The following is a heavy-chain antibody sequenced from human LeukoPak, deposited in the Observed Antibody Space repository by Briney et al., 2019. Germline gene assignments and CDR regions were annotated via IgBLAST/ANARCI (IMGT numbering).Heavy chain of an antibody. V-gene: IGHV1-46*01. CDR1: GYTFTSYG. D-gene: IGHD1-26*01. J-gene: IGHJ5*02. Sequence: ASVKVSCKASGYTFTSYGISWVRQDPGQGLEWMGFINPSGSSAAYAQKFQGRLTMTRDMFTSTDYMELTSLTSDDTAVYYCARDNSVGETAWWFDPWGQGTLVTVSS. CDR2: INPSGSSA. CDR3: ARDNSVGETAWWFDP.